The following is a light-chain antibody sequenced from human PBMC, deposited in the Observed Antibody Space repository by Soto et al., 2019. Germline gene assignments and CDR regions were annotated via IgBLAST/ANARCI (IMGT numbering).Light chain of an antibody. CDR3: QHYNSAPQYT. CDR1: QGISND. V-gene: IGKV1-27*01. CDR2: AAS. J-gene: IGKJ5*01. Sequence: DIQMTQSPSSLSASVGDRVTITCRASQGISNDLAWYQQKPGKVPKLLIYAASTLQSGVPSRFSGSGSGTDFTLTISSLQPEDVATYYCQHYNSAPQYTFGQGTRLQMK.